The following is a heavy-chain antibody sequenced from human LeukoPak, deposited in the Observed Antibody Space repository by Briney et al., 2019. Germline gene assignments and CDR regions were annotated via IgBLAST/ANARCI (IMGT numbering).Heavy chain of an antibody. CDR2: IRPDGSEK. Sequence: GGSLRLSCAASGFSLSNYWMNWVRQAPGKGLEWVASIRPDGSEKYYVGSLRGRFTISRDDARNSLYLQMNSLRAEDTAVYYCAKRMYCTSSSCYGFDYWGQGTLVTVSS. CDR1: GFSLSNYW. D-gene: IGHD2-2*01. CDR3: AKRMYCTSSSCYGFDY. J-gene: IGHJ4*02. V-gene: IGHV3-7*01.